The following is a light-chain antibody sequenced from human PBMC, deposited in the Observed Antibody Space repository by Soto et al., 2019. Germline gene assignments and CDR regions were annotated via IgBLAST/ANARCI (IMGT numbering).Light chain of an antibody. CDR3: QQYGSSPPAFT. CDR2: GAS. CDR1: QSVSSSY. J-gene: IGKJ3*01. V-gene: IGKV3-20*01. Sequence: EIVLTQSPGTLSLSPGERATLSCRASQSVSSSYLAGYQQKPGQAPRLLIYGASSRATGITDRFSGSGSGRDFTLTISRLETEYFAVYYCQQYGSSPPAFTFGPGTKVDIK.